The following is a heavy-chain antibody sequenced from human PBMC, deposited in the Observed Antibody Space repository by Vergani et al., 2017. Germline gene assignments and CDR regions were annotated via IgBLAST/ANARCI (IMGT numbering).Heavy chain of an antibody. Sequence: EVQLLESGGGLVQPGGSLRLSCAASGFTFSNYAMSWVRPAPGKGREWVTVVSGSGGSSYYTNSVKGRFTVSRDNSKNTLFLQMSGLRVEDTAVYYCAKKPREVSAAGGQVYFYVWGQGALVTVSS. D-gene: IGHD6-13*01. CDR1: GFTFSNYA. CDR3: AKKPREVSAAGGQVYFYV. J-gene: IGHJ4*02. V-gene: IGHV3-23*01. CDR2: VSGSGGSS.